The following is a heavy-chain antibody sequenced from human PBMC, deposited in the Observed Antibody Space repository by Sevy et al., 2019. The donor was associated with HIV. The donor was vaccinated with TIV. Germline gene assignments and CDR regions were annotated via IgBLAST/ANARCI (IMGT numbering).Heavy chain of an antibody. CDR1: GFAFSDYA. Sequence: GGSLRLSCAASGFAFSDYAMHWVRQAPGKGLEWVAAISYAGDNKDFADSVKGRFTVSKDNSKNTLYLEMNSLRAEDTAVYYCAKADADCSGGTCYTAHYYYDMDVWGRGATVTVSS. J-gene: IGHJ6*02. CDR2: ISYAGDNK. V-gene: IGHV3-30*18. CDR3: AKADADCSGGTCYTAHYYYDMDV. D-gene: IGHD2-15*01.